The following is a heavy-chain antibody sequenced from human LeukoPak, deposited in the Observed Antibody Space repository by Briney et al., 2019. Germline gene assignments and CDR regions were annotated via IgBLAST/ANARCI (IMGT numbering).Heavy chain of an antibody. V-gene: IGHV3-74*01. Sequence: GGSLRLSCAASGFTFSDYWMHWVRQAPGKGLEWVSRIYSDESSTYYADSVKGRFTISRDNAKNTLYLQMNSLRAEDTAMYYCARVSGSRNYYFGAFDIWGQGTMVTVSA. D-gene: IGHD3-10*01. J-gene: IGHJ3*02. CDR3: ARVSGSRNYYFGAFDI. CDR2: IYSDESST. CDR1: GFTFSDYW.